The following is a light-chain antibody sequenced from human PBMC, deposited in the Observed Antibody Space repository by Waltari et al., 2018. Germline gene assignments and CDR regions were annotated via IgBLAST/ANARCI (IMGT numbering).Light chain of an antibody. CDR2: KVS. Sequence: QSALTQPASVSGSPGQSITISCTGTSSDVGSYNFVSWYQQHPDKAPKLIIYKVSERPSGVSTRFSGSKSDNTASLTISGLQAEDEAHYYCCSYTDGNTLVFGGGTKLTVL. J-gene: IGLJ2*01. V-gene: IGLV2-23*02. CDR1: SSDVGSYNF. CDR3: CSYTDGNTLV.